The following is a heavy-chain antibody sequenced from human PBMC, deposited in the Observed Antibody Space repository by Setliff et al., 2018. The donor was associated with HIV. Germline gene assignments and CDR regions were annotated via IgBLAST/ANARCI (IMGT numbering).Heavy chain of an antibody. CDR3: ARHRKGDYGGNSVYFDY. J-gene: IGHJ4*02. CDR1: GGSISSYY. Sequence: SETLSLTCTVSGGSISSYYWSWIRQPPGKGLEWIGYIYYSGSTNYNPSLKSRVTISVDTSKNQFSLKLSSVTAADTAVYYCARHRKGDYGGNSVYFDYWGQGTLVTVSS. CDR2: IYYSGST. D-gene: IGHD4-17*01. V-gene: IGHV4-59*08.